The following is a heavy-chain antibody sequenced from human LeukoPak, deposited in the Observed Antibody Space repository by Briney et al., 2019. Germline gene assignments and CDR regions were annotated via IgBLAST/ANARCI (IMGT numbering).Heavy chain of an antibody. J-gene: IGHJ4*02. CDR1: GFTFSSYG. CDR3: AKELRYFDWLSPFDY. CDR2: IRYDGSNK. Sequence: PGGSLRLSCAASGFTFSSYGMHWVRQAPGKGLEWVAFIRYDGSNKYYADSVKGRFTISRDNSKNTLYLQMNSLRAEDTAVYYCAKELRYFDWLSPFDYWGQGTVVTVSS. D-gene: IGHD3-9*01. V-gene: IGHV3-30*02.